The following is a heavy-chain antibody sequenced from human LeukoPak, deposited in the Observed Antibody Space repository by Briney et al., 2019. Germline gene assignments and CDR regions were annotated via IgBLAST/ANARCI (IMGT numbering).Heavy chain of an antibody. J-gene: IGHJ6*03. D-gene: IGHD3-10*01. Sequence: SETLSLTCTVSDGSITSSSYYWAWIRQPPGKGLEWIGSFYYSGSTNYNPSLKSRVTISVDTSKNQFSLKLSSVTAEDTAVYYCARGPYASGTYGRRGWVHYMDVWGKGTTVTISS. CDR3: ARGPYASGTYGRRGWVHYMDV. V-gene: IGHV4-39*07. CDR1: DGSITSSSYY. CDR2: FYYSGST.